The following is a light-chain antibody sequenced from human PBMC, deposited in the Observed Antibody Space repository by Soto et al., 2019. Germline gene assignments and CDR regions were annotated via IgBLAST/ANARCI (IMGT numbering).Light chain of an antibody. J-gene: IGKJ2*01. CDR3: QQYGDSRT. Sequence: EIVLTQSPGTLSLSPGERATLSCRAIQSVSSIYLAWYQQKAGQAPRLLIYGASSRATGIPDRFRGSASGTDFALTINRLETEDFAIYYCQQYGDSRTFGQGTKLEI. CDR2: GAS. CDR1: QSVSSIY. V-gene: IGKV3-20*01.